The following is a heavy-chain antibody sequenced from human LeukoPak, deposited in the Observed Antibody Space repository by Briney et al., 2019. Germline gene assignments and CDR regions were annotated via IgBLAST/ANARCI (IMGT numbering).Heavy chain of an antibody. Sequence: PGGSLRLSCAASGFTFDDYAMHWVRHAPGKGLEWVSAISGSGGSTYYADSVKGRFTISRDNSKNTLYLQMNSLRAEDTAVYYCAKDPLYYYGSGSYYHPFDYWGQGTLVTVSS. V-gene: IGHV3-23*01. D-gene: IGHD3-10*01. J-gene: IGHJ4*02. CDR1: GFTFDDYA. CDR2: ISGSGGST. CDR3: AKDPLYYYGSGSYYHPFDY.